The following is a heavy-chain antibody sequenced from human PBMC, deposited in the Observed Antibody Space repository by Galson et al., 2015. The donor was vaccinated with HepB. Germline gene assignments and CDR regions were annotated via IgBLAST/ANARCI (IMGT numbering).Heavy chain of an antibody. Sequence: LRLSCAASGFTFSSYGMHWVRQAPGKGLEWVAVIWYDGSNKYYADSVKGRFTISRDNSKNTLYLQMNSLRAEDTAVYYCARGGIAAAAPDYWGQGTLVTVSS. CDR2: IWYDGSNK. CDR1: GFTFSSYG. J-gene: IGHJ4*02. V-gene: IGHV3-33*08. D-gene: IGHD6-13*01. CDR3: ARGGIAAAAPDY.